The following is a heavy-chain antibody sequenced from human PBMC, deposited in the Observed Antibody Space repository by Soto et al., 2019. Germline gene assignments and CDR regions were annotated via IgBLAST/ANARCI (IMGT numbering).Heavy chain of an antibody. Sequence: LETLSLTCAVYGGSFSGYYWSWIRQPPGKGLEWIGEINHSGSTNYNPSLKSRVTISVDTSKNQFSLKLSSVTAADTAVYYCARANGVAYYGSGSASWFDPWGQGTLVTVSS. CDR3: ARANGVAYYGSGSASWFDP. J-gene: IGHJ5*02. D-gene: IGHD3-10*01. V-gene: IGHV4-34*01. CDR2: INHSGST. CDR1: GGSFSGYY.